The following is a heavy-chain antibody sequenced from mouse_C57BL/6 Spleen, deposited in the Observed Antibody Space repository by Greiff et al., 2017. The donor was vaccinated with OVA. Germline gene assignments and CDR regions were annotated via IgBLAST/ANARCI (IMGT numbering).Heavy chain of an antibody. CDR2: IDPENGDT. CDR1: GFNIKDDY. V-gene: IGHV14-4*01. J-gene: IGHJ4*01. Sequence: VQLQQSGAELVRPGASVKLSCTASGFNIKDDYMHWVKQRPEQGLEWIGWIDPENGDTEYASKFQGKATITADTSSNTAYLKISSLTSEDTAVYYCTKGLRRRYAMDYWGQGTSVTVSS. CDR3: TKGLRRRYAMDY. D-gene: IGHD2-4*01.